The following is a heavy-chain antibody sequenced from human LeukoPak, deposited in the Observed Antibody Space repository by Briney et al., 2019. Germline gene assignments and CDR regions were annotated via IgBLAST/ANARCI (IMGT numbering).Heavy chain of an antibody. D-gene: IGHD6-13*01. CDR1: GFTFSSYG. J-gene: IGHJ6*03. CDR3: AKTNNIAAAGRVYYYYYMDV. CDR2: ISYDGSNK. V-gene: IGHV3-30*12. Sequence: GGSLRLSCAASGFTFSSYGMHWVRQAPGKGLEWVAVISYDGSNKYYADSVKGRFTISRDNSKNTLYLQMNSLRAEDTAVYYCAKTNNIAAAGRVYYYYYMDVWGKGTTVTISS.